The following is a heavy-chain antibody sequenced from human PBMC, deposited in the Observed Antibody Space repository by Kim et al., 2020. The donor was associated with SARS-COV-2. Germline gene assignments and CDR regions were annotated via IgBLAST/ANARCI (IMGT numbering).Heavy chain of an antibody. D-gene: IGHD2-2*01. CDR3: AKDRAFGAAMPHYYYYGMDV. CDR1: GFTFDDYA. CDR2: ISWNSGSI. Sequence: GGSLRLSCAASGFTFDDYAMHWVRQAPGKGLEWVSGISWNSGSIGYADSVKGRFTISRDNAKNSLYLQMNSLRAEDTALYYCAKDRAFGAAMPHYYYYGMDVWGQGTTVTVSS. V-gene: IGHV3-9*01. J-gene: IGHJ6*02.